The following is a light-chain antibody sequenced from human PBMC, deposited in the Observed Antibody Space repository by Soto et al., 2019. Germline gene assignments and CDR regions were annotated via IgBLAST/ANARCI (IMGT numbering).Light chain of an antibody. V-gene: IGLV1-44*01. CDR2: SNN. CDR1: SSNIGSNT. Sequence: QSVLTQSPSASGTPGQRVTISCSGSSSNIGSNTVNWYQQLPGTAPKLLIYSNNQRPSGVPDRFSGSKSGTSASLAISGLQSEDEADYYCAAWDDSLNGPWVVFGGGTKLTVL. CDR3: AAWDDSLNGPWVV. J-gene: IGLJ2*01.